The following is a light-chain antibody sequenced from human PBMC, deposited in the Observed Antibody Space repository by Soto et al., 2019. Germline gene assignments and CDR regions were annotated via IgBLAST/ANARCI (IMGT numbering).Light chain of an antibody. CDR3: QQYKDWRT. CDR1: QSFRSNY. CDR2: ATS. J-gene: IGKJ1*01. Sequence: EIVLTQSPGTLSLSPGERATLSCRASQSFRSNYLAWYQQRPGQAPRLLIYATSSRATGVPDRFSGSGSGTDFTLTISRLEPEDFAVYYCQQYKDWRTFGQGTKVDIK. V-gene: IGKV3-20*01.